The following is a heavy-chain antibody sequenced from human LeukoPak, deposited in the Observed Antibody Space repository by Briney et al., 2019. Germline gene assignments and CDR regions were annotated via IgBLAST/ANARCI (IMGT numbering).Heavy chain of an antibody. CDR1: GFSVSNNY. D-gene: IGHD6-19*01. CDR3: AKTLPIAVALDY. CDR2: IYSGDIT. Sequence: SGGSLRLSCAASGFSVSNNYMSWVRQAPGKGLEWVSVIYSGDITYYTDSVKGRFTISRDNSKNTLYLQMNSLRAEDTAVYYCAKTLPIAVALDYWGQGTLVTVSS. J-gene: IGHJ4*02. V-gene: IGHV3-53*01.